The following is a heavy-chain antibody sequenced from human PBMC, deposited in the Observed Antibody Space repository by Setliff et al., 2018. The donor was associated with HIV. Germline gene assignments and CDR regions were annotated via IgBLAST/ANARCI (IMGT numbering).Heavy chain of an antibody. CDR1: GGSISNITYF. CDR3: ARHITDWYDYYYYMDV. J-gene: IGHJ6*03. CDR2: IFYSGNT. D-gene: IGHD3-9*01. Sequence: SETLSLTCTVSGGSISNITYFWGWIRQPPGKGLEWIGSIFYSGNTYYNPSLKSRVTISVDTSKNQFSLKLRSVTAADTAVYYCARHITDWYDYYYYMDVWGKGNTVTVSS. V-gene: IGHV4-39*01.